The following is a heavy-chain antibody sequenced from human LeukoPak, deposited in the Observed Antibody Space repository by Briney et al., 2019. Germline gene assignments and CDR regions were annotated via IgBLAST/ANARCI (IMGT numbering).Heavy chain of an antibody. Sequence: GGSLRLSCVASGLNFNSRWMDWVRRAPGQGLEWVASIKEDATETHYVDSVRGRFTISRDNDKNSLYLQMNNLRAEDTAMYYCARDGGWWRFDFWGQGALVTVSS. CDR3: ARDGGWWRFDF. J-gene: IGHJ4*02. CDR2: IKEDATET. D-gene: IGHD2-8*02. CDR1: GLNFNSRW. V-gene: IGHV3-7*03.